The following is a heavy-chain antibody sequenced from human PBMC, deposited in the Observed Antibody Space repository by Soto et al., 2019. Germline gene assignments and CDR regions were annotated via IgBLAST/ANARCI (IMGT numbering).Heavy chain of an antibody. D-gene: IGHD3-10*01. Sequence: QVQLVESGGGLVKPGGSLRLSCAASGFTFSDYFMSWIRQVPGKGLEWLSYISGSGGTVYYADSVKGRFTISRDNAKNSLYLDVSSLRAEDTAVYYCARRSTMVTYFEYWGQGSVVTVSS. CDR1: GFTFSDYF. CDR2: ISGSGGTV. J-gene: IGHJ4*02. V-gene: IGHV3-11*01. CDR3: ARRSTMVTYFEY.